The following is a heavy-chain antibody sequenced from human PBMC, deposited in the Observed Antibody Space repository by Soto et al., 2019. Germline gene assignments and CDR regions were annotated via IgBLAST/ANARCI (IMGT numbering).Heavy chain of an antibody. CDR2: ISSSSTI. J-gene: IGHJ5*02. Sequence: GGSLRLSCAASGFTFSSYSMNWVRQAPGKGLEWVSYISSSSTIYYADSVKGRFTISRDNAKNSLYLQMNSLRDEDTAVYYCASMTTVTTYNWFDPWGQGTLVTVSS. D-gene: IGHD4-17*01. CDR3: ASMTTVTTYNWFDP. V-gene: IGHV3-48*02. CDR1: GFTFSSYS.